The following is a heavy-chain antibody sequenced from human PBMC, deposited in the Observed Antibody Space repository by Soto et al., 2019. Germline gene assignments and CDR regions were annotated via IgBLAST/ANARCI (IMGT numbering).Heavy chain of an antibody. Sequence: EVQLVESGGDLVQPGGSLRLSCAASGFAVSSNYMTWVRQAPGKGLEWVSVIHSGGDTHYADSVRGRFTISRDNSKNTLYLQMNSLRAEDTAVYYCARSRTGTTYGGMDVWVQGTTVTVSS. CDR1: GFAVSSNY. J-gene: IGHJ6*02. D-gene: IGHD1-7*01. V-gene: IGHV3-66*01. CDR3: ARSRTGTTYGGMDV. CDR2: IHSGGDT.